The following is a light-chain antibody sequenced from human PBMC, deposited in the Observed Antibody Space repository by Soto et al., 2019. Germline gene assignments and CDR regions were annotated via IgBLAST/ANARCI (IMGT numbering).Light chain of an antibody. CDR1: SSDVGGYDY. J-gene: IGLJ3*02. CDR2: EVS. V-gene: IGLV2-8*01. Sequence: QSALTQPPSASGSPGQSVTISCTGTSSDVGGYDYVSWYQQHPGKAPKLMIYEVSKRPSGVPDRSSGSKSGNTASLNVSGLQAEDEADYYCSSYAGSNNWVFGGGTKVTVL. CDR3: SSYAGSNNWV.